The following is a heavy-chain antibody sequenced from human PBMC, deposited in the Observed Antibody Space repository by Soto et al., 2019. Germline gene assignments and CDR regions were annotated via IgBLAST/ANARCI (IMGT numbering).Heavy chain of an antibody. V-gene: IGHV3-30*03. CDR3: ACDTSLEGDYYFDY. CDR2: ISYDGSNK. D-gene: IGHD2-21*02. J-gene: IGHJ4*02. Sequence: QVQLVESGGGVVQPGRSLRLSCAASGFTFSSYGMHWVRQAPGKGLEWVALISYDGSNKYHADSVQGRFTISRDNSKNALFLQMSSLRAEDTAVYYCACDTSLEGDYYFDYWGQGTLVTVSS. CDR1: GFTFSSYG.